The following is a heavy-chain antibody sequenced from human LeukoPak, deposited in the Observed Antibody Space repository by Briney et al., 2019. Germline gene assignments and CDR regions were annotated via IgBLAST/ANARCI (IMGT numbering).Heavy chain of an antibody. CDR3: ARDWHGDYTTYFDY. V-gene: IGHV1-3*01. D-gene: IGHD4-17*01. J-gene: IGHJ4*02. CDR2: INAGNGNT. Sequence: ASVKVSCKASGYTFTSYAMHWVRQAPGQRLEWMGWINAGNGNTKYSQKFQGRVTITRDTSASTAYMELSSLRSEDTAVYYCARDWHGDYTTYFDYWGQGTLVTVSS. CDR1: GYTFTSYA.